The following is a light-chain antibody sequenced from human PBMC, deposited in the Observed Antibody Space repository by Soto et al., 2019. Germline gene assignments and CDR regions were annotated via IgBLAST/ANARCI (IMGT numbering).Light chain of an antibody. CDR2: WAS. CDR3: QAYYSTAPS. CDR1: QSVLYSSNNKNY. V-gene: IGKV4-1*01. J-gene: IGKJ4*01. Sequence: DIVMTQSPDSLAVSLGERATINCKSSQSVLYSSNNKNYLTWYQQKPGQPPKLLIYWASTRESGVPDRFSGSGSGTDFTNTISSEQAEEVEVYYCQAYYSTAPSFSGGTKVDI.